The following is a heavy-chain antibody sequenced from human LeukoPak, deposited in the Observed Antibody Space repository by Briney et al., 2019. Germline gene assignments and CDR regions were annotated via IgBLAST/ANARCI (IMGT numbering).Heavy chain of an antibody. CDR2: INPNSGGT. D-gene: IGHD2-2*01. CDR1: GYTFTGYY. V-gene: IGHV1-2*02. Sequence: ASVKVSCKASGYTFTGYYMHWVRQAPGQGLEWMGWINPNSGGTNYAQKFQGRVTMTRDTSISTAYMELSRLRSDDTAVYYCARDRPIVVVPAAMHNWFDPWGQGTLVTVSS. CDR3: ARDRPIVVVPAAMHNWFDP. J-gene: IGHJ5*02.